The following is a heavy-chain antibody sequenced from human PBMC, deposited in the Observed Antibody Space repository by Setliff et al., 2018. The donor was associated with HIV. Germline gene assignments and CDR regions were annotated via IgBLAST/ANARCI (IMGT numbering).Heavy chain of an antibody. CDR1: GRSLSGYY. J-gene: IGHJ6*03. CDR2: INHSGRT. Sequence: SETPLTCAVYGRSLSGYYWSWIRQPPGKGLEWIGEINHSGRTNYNPSLKSRVTISVDTSKNQFSLTLSSLTAADTAVYYCARGPPAEDYYYYMDVWGEGTTVTVSS. CDR3: ARGPPAEDYYYYMDV. V-gene: IGHV4-34*01.